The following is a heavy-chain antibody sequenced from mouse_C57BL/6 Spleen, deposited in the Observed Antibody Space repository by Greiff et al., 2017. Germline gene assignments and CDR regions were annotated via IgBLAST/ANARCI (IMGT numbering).Heavy chain of an antibody. J-gene: IGHJ4*01. CDR1: GFNIKDDY. CDR3: TTLVGGAMDY. CDR2: IDPENGDT. D-gene: IGHD1-1*02. V-gene: IGHV14-4*01. Sequence: VQLQQSGAQLVRPGASVKLSCTASGFNIKDDYMHWVKQRPEQGLEWIGWIDPENGDTEYASKFQGKATITADTSSNTAYLQLSSLTSEDTAVYYCTTLVGGAMDYWGQGTSVTVSS.